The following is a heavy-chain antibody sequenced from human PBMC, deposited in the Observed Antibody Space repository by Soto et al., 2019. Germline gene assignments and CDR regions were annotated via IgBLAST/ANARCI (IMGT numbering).Heavy chain of an antibody. CDR3: ARDPRDSSGYYPYWYFDL. CDR1: GGTFSSYA. CDR2: IIPIFGTA. D-gene: IGHD3-22*01. V-gene: IGHV1-69*13. J-gene: IGHJ2*01. Sequence: ASVKVSCKASGGTFSSYAISWVRHAPGQGLEWMGGIIPIFGTANYAQKFQGRVTITADESTSTAYMELSSLRSEDTAVYYCARDPRDSSGYYPYWYFDLWGRGTLVTVSS.